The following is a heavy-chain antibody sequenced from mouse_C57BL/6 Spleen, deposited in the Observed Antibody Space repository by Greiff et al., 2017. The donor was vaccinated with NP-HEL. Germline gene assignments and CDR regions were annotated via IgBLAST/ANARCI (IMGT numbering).Heavy chain of an antibody. V-gene: IGHV3-8*01. CDR3: ARFPITTVVAMDWYFDV. CDR2: ISYSGST. J-gene: IGHJ1*03. D-gene: IGHD1-1*01. CDR1: GYSITSDY. Sequence: EVKVEESGPGLAKPSQTLSLTCSVTGYSITSDYWNWIRKFPGNKLEYMGYISYSGSTYYNPSLKSRISITRDTSKNQYYLQLNSVTTEDTATYYCARFPITTVVAMDWYFDVWGTGTTVTVSS.